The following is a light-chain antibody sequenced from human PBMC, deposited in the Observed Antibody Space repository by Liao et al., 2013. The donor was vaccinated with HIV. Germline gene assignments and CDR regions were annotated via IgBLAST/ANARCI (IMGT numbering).Light chain of an antibody. Sequence: SYLLTQPHSVSVAPGKTASVTCGGSNIGTKSVHWYQVKPGQAPVLVMYVDTNRPSGIPERFSASKSGNTATLTITSVEAGDEADYICQVWNYNSPVFGGGTKLTVL. CDR1: NIGTKS. J-gene: IGLJ2*01. CDR2: VDT. V-gene: IGLV3-21*04. CDR3: QVWNYNSPV.